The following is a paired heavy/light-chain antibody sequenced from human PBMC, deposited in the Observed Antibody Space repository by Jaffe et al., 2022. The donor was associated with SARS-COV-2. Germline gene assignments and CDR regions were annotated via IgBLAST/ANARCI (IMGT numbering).Light chain of an antibody. Sequence: DIVMTQSPDSLAVSLGERATINCKSSQSVLYSSTNKNYLAWYQQKPGQPPKLLIYWASTRESGVPDRFSGSGSGTDFTLTISSLQAEDVAVYYCQQYYITPHTFGQGTKLEIK. CDR3: QQYYITPHT. CDR2: WAS. V-gene: IGKV4-1*01. CDR1: QSVLYSSTNKNY. J-gene: IGKJ2*01.
Heavy chain of an antibody. CDR3: ARQGITAAPSAFDI. CDR2: IYPGDSDT. D-gene: IGHD6-13*01. V-gene: IGHV5-51*01. Sequence: EVQLVQSGAEVKKPGESLKISCKGSGYSFTNYWIGWVRQMPGKGLEWMGIIYPGDSDTRYSPSFQGQVTISADKSISTAYLQWSSLKASDTAMYYCARQGITAAPSAFDIWGQGTMVTVSS. CDR1: GYSFTNYW. J-gene: IGHJ3*02.